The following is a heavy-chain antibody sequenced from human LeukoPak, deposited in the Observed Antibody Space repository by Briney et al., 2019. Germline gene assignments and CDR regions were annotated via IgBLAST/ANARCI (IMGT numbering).Heavy chain of an antibody. CDR2: MNPNSGNT. V-gene: IGHV1-8*01. Sequence: ASVKVSCKASGYTFTSYDINWVRQATGQGLEWMGWMNPNSGNTGYAQKFQGRVTMTRNTSISTAYMELSSLRPEDTAVYYCAIPYCSSTSCYVDWFDPWGQGTLVTVSS. CDR1: GYTFTSYD. CDR3: AIPYCSSTSCYVDWFDP. D-gene: IGHD2-2*01. J-gene: IGHJ5*02.